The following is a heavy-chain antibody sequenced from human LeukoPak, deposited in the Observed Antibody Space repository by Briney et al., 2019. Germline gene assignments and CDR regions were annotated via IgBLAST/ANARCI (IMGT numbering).Heavy chain of an antibody. CDR2: ISGSGGST. D-gene: IGHD2-8*01. Sequence: GGSLRLSCAASGFTFSSYAMSWVRQAPGKGREWVSAISGSGGSTYYADPVKGRFTISRDNSKDTLYLQRGRLRAEDMAVYDCAREYCTDRVGYKRIDYWGQGTLVTVSS. J-gene: IGHJ4*02. CDR3: AREYCTDRVGYKRIDY. CDR1: GFTFSSYA. V-gene: IGHV3-23*01.